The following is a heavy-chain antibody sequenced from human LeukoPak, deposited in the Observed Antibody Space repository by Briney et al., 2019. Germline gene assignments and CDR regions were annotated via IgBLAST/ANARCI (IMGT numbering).Heavy chain of an antibody. CDR3: ATDPRRDIVVVPAANRYYYYYMDV. CDR2: VDPEDGET. J-gene: IGHJ6*03. D-gene: IGHD2-2*01. CDR1: GYTFTDYY. V-gene: IGHV1-69-2*01. Sequence: ASVKISCKVPGYTFTDYYMHWVQQAPGKGLEWMGLVDPEDGETIYAEKFQGRVTITADTSTDTAYMELSSLRSEDTAVYYCATDPRRDIVVVPAANRYYYYYMDVWGKGTTVTVSS.